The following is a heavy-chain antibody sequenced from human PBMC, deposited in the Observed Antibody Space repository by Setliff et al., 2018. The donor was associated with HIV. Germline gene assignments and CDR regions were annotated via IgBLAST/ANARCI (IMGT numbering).Heavy chain of an antibody. V-gene: IGHV7-4-1*02. CDR3: ARDQLRIPERWDFDF. D-gene: IGHD1-26*01. CDR1: GYTFTDYG. Sequence: ASVKVSCKASGYTFTDYGINWVRQAPGQGLEWMGWINTNNGNPTYAQGFTGRFVFSSDTSVRTAYLQIKRLRVEDTAVYYCARDQLRIPERWDFDFWGQGTLVTVSS. CDR2: INTNNGNP. J-gene: IGHJ4*02.